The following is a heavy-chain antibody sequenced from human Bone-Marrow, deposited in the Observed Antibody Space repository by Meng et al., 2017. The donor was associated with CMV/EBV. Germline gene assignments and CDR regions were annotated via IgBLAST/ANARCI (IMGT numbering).Heavy chain of an antibody. J-gene: IGHJ4*02. CDR3: ARDYGDYGAIDY. D-gene: IGHD4-17*01. CDR1: GYTFTSYY. CDR2: INPSGGST. Sequence: ASVKVSCKASGYTFTSYYMHWVRQAPGQGLEWMGIINPSGGSTSYAQKFQGRVTMTRDTSTSTVYMELSSLRSEDTAVYYCARDYGDYGAIDYWGQGTLVTFSS. V-gene: IGHV1-46*01.